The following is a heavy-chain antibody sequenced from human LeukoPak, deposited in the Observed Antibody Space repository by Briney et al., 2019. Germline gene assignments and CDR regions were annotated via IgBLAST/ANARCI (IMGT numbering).Heavy chain of an antibody. D-gene: IGHD2-15*01. CDR3: ASDPTLGLRAPPL. V-gene: IGHV3-48*03. Sequence: AGGSLRLSCATSGLTFSKYEMNWVRQAPGKGLEFISLINSGGDVIKYSDSVKGRFTISGDNVKNSLYLQMNSLRVEDTAVYYCASDPTLGLRAPPLWGQGTVVTVSS. CDR2: INSGGDVI. CDR1: GLTFSKYE. J-gene: IGHJ3*01.